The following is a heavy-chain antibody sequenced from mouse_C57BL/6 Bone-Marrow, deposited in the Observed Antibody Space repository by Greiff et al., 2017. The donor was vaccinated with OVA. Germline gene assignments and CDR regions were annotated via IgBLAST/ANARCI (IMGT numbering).Heavy chain of an antibody. Sequence: EVKLMESGGGLVQPGGSLKLSCAASGFTFSDYYMYWVRQTPEKRLEWVAYISNGGGSTYYPDTVKGRFTISRDNAKNTLYLQMSRLKSEDTAMYYCARHHPNVYYFDYWGQGTTLTVSS. CDR2: ISNGGGST. V-gene: IGHV5-12*01. CDR3: ARHHPNVYYFDY. CDR1: GFTFSDYY. J-gene: IGHJ2*01.